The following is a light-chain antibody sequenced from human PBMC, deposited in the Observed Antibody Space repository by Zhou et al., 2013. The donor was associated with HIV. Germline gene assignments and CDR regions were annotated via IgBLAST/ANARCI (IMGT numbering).Light chain of an antibody. CDR1: QSISSS. CDR2: KAS. V-gene: IGKV1-5*03. J-gene: IGKJ1*01. Sequence: DIQMTQSPSSLSASVGDRVTITCRASQSISSSLNWYQQKPGKAPKLLIYKASSLESGVPSRFSGSGSGTEFTLTISSLQPDDFATYYCQQYNSYSGTFGQGTKVEIK. CDR3: QQYNSYSGT.